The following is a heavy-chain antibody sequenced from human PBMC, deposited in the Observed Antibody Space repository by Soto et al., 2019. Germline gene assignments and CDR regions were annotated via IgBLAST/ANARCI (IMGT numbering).Heavy chain of an antibody. CDR1: GYTFTRYG. J-gene: IGHJ6*02. CDR3: ARPADFTMVRVYGMDV. Sequence: SSVTVSCKYSGYTFTRYGIRWLRQPAGQGLEWVGGSIPSFGRAHYARKFQGRVTITADKSTNTSYIELSSLRSEDPAVYYCARPADFTMVRVYGMDVWGQGTTVTVSS. D-gene: IGHD3-10*01. CDR2: SIPSFGRA. V-gene: IGHV1-69*06.